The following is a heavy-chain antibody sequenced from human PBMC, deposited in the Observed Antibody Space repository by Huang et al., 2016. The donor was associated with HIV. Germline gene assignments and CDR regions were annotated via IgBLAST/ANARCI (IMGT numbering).Heavy chain of an antibody. V-gene: IGHV1-2*02. CDR2: VNPKNGAT. J-gene: IGHJ4*02. D-gene: IGHD5-12*01. CDR1: GYTFADYF. CDR3: TRDGVAPDEEFDY. Sequence: QVQLVQSGAEVKKPGASVKVSCKPSGYTFADYFIHGVRQAPGQGLEWMVRVNPKNGATNAAQKFLGRVTVTGDTSINTAYMEFSGLTSDDTANYYCTRDGVAPDEEFDYWGQGTLIIVSS.